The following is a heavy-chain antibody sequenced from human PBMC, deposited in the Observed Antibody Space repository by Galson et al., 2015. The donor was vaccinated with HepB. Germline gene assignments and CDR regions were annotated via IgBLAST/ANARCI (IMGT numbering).Heavy chain of an antibody. Sequence: SVKVSCKASGYTFTSYYMHWVRQAPGQGLEWMGIINPSGGSTSYAQKFQGRVTMTRDTSTSTVYMELSSLRSEDTAVYYCAGAEQPLVLGAASFDIWGQGTMVTVSS. J-gene: IGHJ3*02. V-gene: IGHV1-46*01. CDR3: AGAEQPLVLGAASFDI. CDR1: GYTFTSYY. CDR2: INPSGGST. D-gene: IGHD6-13*01.